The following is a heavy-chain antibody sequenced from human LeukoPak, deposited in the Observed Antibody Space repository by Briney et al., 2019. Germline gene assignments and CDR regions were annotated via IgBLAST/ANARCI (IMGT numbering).Heavy chain of an antibody. CDR3: ARELRYLNYFDY. CDR1: GGSISSYY. D-gene: IGHD2-15*01. J-gene: IGHJ4*02. CDR2: IYYSGST. V-gene: IGHV4-59*01. Sequence: SETLSLTCTVSGGSISSYYWSWIRQPPGKGLEWIGYIYYSGSTNYNPSLKSRVTISVDTSKNQFSLKLSSVTAADTAVYYCARELRYLNYFDYWGQGTLVTVSP.